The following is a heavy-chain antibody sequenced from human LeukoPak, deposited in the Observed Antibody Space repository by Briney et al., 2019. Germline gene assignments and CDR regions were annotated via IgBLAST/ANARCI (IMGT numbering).Heavy chain of an antibody. CDR3: ARVHLPYDYVWGSYVGYYYYYMDV. V-gene: IGHV3-48*04. CDR1: GFTFSSYS. D-gene: IGHD3-16*01. J-gene: IGHJ6*03. Sequence: GGSLRLSCAGSGFTFSSYSMNWVRQAPGKGLEWVSYISSSSSTIYYADSVKGRFTISRDNAKNSLYLQMNSLRAEDTAVYYCARVHLPYDYVWGSYVGYYYYYMDVWGKGTTVTISS. CDR2: ISSSSSTI.